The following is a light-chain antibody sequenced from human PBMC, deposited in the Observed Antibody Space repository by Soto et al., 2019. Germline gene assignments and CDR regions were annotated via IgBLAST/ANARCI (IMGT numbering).Light chain of an antibody. J-gene: IGLJ2*01. Sequence: QSVLTQPPSVSGAPGQRVTISCTGSSSNIGAGYDVHWYQQLPGTAPKLHIYGNSNRPSGVPDRFSGSKSGTSASLAITGLHAEDEADYYCQSYDSSLSGAVVFGGGTKLTVL. CDR3: QSYDSSLSGAVV. CDR1: SSNIGAGYD. CDR2: GNS. V-gene: IGLV1-40*01.